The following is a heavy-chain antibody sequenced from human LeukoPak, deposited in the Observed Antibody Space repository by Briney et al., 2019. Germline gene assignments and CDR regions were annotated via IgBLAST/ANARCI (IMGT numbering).Heavy chain of an antibody. D-gene: IGHD5-12*01. CDR3: ATDTRRGYSGYEYYYYYGMDV. CDR2: FDPEDGET. CDR1: GYTLTELS. J-gene: IGHJ6*02. V-gene: IGHV1-24*01. Sequence: ASVKVSCKVSGYTLTELSMHWVRQAPGKGLEWMGGFDPEDGETIYAQKFQGRVIVTEDTSTDTAYMELSSLRSEDTAVYYCATDTRRGYSGYEYYYYYGMDVWGQGTTVTVSS.